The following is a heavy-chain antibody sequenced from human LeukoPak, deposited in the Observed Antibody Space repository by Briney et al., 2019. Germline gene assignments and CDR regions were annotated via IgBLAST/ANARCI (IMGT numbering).Heavy chain of an antibody. Sequence: GGSLRLSCAASGFTFSDYNMRWIRQAPGKGLEWVSGISPSGSILYYADSVKGRFTISRDNSKNTVSLQMNSLRAEDTALYYCARDLDWGAFDAWGQGTLVTVSS. CDR2: ISPSGSIL. V-gene: IGHV3-11*01. CDR1: GFTFSDYN. CDR3: ARDLDWGAFDA. D-gene: IGHD3-9*01. J-gene: IGHJ5*02.